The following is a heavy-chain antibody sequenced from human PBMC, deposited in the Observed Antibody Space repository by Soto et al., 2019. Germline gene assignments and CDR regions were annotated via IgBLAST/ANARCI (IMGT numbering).Heavy chain of an antibody. J-gene: IGHJ6*02. CDR3: AREAPMDV. CDR2: LWSAGNT. CDR1: GFTVSSKY. V-gene: IGHV3-53*02. Sequence: DVRVVESGGNLIQPGGSPRLSCAASGFTVSSKYMSWVRQAPGKGLEWVSVLWSAGNTYYADSVRGRFTISRDNSKNMLFLEMRSLTADDTAVYYCAREAPMDVWGQGTTVTVSS.